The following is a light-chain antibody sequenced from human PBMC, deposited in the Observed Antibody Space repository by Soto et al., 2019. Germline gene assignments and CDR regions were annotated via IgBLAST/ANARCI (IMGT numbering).Light chain of an antibody. CDR2: LGS. CDR3: MQALQTPLT. V-gene: IGKV2-28*01. Sequence: DIVMTQSPLSLPVTPGEPASISCRSSQSLLHSNGYNYMDWYLQKPGQSPQLLIYLGSYRASGVPDRFSGSGSGTDFTLKISRVEAEDVGFYYCMQALQTPLTFGPGTKVDIK. J-gene: IGKJ3*01. CDR1: QSLLHSNGYNY.